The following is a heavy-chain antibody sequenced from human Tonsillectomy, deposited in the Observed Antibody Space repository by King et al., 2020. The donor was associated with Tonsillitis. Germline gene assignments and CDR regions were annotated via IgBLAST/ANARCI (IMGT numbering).Heavy chain of an antibody. CDR2: IYYSGST. D-gene: IGHD2-21*02. V-gene: IGHV4-59*08. J-gene: IGHJ3*02. Sequence: QLQESGPGLVKPSETLSLTCTVSGGSISSYYWSWIRQPPGKGLEWIGYIYYSGSTNYNPSLKSRVTISVDTSKNQFSLKLSSVTAADTAVYYCARHNAYCGGDWWGEDAFDIWGQGAMVTVSS. CDR1: GGSISSYY. CDR3: ARHNAYCGGDWWGEDAFDI.